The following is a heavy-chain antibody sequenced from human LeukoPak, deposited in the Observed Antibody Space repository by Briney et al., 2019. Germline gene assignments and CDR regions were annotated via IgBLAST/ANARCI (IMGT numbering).Heavy chain of an antibody. D-gene: IGHD3-22*01. CDR3: ARVGSFDSSRYFLDN. J-gene: IGHJ4*02. Sequence: GGSLRLSCAASGFTFSDYYMNWIRQAPGKGLEWVSYISMSGSTIQYADSVKGRFTISRDNTKNSLFLQMNSLRAEDTAVYYCARVGSFDSSRYFLDNWGQGTLVTVSS. CDR2: ISMSGSTI. CDR1: GFTFSDYY. V-gene: IGHV3-11*01.